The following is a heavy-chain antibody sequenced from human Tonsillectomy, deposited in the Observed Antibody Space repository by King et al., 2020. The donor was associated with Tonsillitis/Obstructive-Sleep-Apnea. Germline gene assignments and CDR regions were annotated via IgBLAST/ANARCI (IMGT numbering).Heavy chain of an antibody. V-gene: IGHV3-9*01. Sequence: VQLVESGGGLVQPGRSLRLSCAASGFTFDGYAMHWVRQAPGKGLEWVSGISWNSGSIDDVDSVKGRFTISRDNAKNSLYLQMNSLRAEDTALYYCAKDTYYDILTGYYMDVWGKGTTVTVSS. CDR1: GFTFDGYA. J-gene: IGHJ6*03. D-gene: IGHD3-9*01. CDR3: AKDTYYDILTGYYMDV. CDR2: ISWNSGSI.